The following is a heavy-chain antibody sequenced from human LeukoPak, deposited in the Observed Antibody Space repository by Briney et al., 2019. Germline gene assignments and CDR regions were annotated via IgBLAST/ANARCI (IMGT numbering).Heavy chain of an antibody. CDR3: ARDSYGGNSRYYYYYYMDV. CDR1: GFTFSSYA. V-gene: IGHV3-30*09. CDR2: ISYDGSNK. J-gene: IGHJ6*03. Sequence: GRSLRLSCAASGFTFSSYAMHWVRQAPGKGLEWVAVISYDGSNKYYADSVKGRFAISRDNSKNTLYLQMNSLRAEDTAVYYCARDSYGGNSRYYYYYYMDVWGKGTTVTVSS. D-gene: IGHD4-23*01.